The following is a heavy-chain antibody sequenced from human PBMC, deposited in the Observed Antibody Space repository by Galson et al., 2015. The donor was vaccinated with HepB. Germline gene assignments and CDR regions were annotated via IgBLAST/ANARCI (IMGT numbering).Heavy chain of an antibody. J-gene: IGHJ2*01. CDR2: ISYNGRYT. Sequence: SLRLSCAGSGFTFNIYPMHWVRQTPGKGLEWVSVISYNGRYTNYADSGKGRFTIFRDNSKNTVYLQMNSLRPEDTAVYFCARARGQGAGDYENWYFDLWGRGTLVTVSS. CDR3: ARARGQGAGDYENWYFDL. V-gene: IGHV3-30*04. CDR1: GFTFNIYP. D-gene: IGHD4-17*01.